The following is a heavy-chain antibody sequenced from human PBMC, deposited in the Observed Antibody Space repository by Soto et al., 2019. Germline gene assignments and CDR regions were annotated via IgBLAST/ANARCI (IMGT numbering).Heavy chain of an antibody. V-gene: IGHV3-66*01. CDR2: IYSGGST. CDR1: DGSISSSSYY. Sequence: ETLSLTCTVSDGSISSSSYYLDWIRQAPGKVLEWVSVIYSGGSTYYADSVKGRFTISRDNSKNTLYLQMNSLRAEDTAVYYCARDRDYYGSGSYYKSYYGMDVWGQGTTVTVSS. J-gene: IGHJ6*02. D-gene: IGHD3-10*01. CDR3: ARDRDYYGSGSYYKSYYGMDV.